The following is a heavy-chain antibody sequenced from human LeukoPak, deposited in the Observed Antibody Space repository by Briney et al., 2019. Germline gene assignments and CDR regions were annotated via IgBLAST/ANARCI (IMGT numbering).Heavy chain of an antibody. CDR3: ARDGIAAVDFDY. J-gene: IGHJ4*02. CDR1: GFTFSTYW. CDR2: VNGDGSRT. Sequence: GGSLRLSCAASGFTFSTYWMHWVRQAPGKGLVWVSRVNGDGSRTNYADSVKGRFTISRDNAKNTLYLQMNSLRAEDTAVYYCARDGIAAVDFDYWGQGILVTVSS. V-gene: IGHV3-74*01. D-gene: IGHD6-13*01.